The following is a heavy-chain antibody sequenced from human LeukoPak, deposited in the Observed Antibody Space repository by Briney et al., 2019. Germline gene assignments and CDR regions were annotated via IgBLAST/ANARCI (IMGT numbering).Heavy chain of an antibody. Sequence: SVKVSCKTSGYTFTGYYMHWVRQAPGQGLEWMGIINPSGGSTSYAQKFQGRVTMTRDTSTSTVYMELSSLRSEDTAVYYCAREEGRSSGYYHYGMDVWGQGTTVTVSS. CDR2: INPSGGST. V-gene: IGHV1-46*01. D-gene: IGHD3-22*01. CDR1: GYTFTGYY. CDR3: AREEGRSSGYYHYGMDV. J-gene: IGHJ6*02.